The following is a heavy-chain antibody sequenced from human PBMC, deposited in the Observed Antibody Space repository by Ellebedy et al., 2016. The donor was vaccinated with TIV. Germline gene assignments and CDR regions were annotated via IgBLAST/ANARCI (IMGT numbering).Heavy chain of an antibody. Sequence: SETLSLXCTVSGGSISSGGYYWSWIRQHPGKGLEWIGYIYYSGSTYYNPSLKSRVTISVDTSKNQFSLKLSSVTAADTAVYYCARDQAISNLYPYYYYYGMDVWGQGTTVTVSS. V-gene: IGHV4-31*03. D-gene: IGHD2/OR15-2a*01. CDR2: IYYSGST. J-gene: IGHJ6*02. CDR1: GGSISSGGYY. CDR3: ARDQAISNLYPYYYYYGMDV.